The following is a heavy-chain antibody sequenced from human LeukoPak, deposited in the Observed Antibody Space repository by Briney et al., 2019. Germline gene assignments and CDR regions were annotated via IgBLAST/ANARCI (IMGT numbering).Heavy chain of an antibody. CDR2: IYHSGST. D-gene: IGHD3-22*01. Sequence: SETLSLTCAVSGGSISSGGYSWSWIRQPPGKGLEWIGYIYHSGSTYYNPSLKSRVTISVDRSKNQFSLKLSSVTAADTAVYYCARERNYYDSSGLDYWGQGTLVTVSS. CDR1: GGSISSGGYS. J-gene: IGHJ4*02. V-gene: IGHV4-30-2*01. CDR3: ARERNYYDSSGLDY.